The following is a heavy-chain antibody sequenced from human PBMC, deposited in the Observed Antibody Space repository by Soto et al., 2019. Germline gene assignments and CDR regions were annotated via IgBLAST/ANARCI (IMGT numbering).Heavy chain of an antibody. CDR2: ISYDGSNK. D-gene: IGHD2-15*01. J-gene: IGHJ4*02. Sequence: QVQLVESGGGVVQPGRSLRLSCAASGFTFSSYGVHWVRQAPGKGLEWVAVISYDGSNKYYADSVKGRFTISRDNSKNTLCLQMNSLRAEDTAVYYCAKETYSGPLDYWGQGTLVTVSS. CDR3: AKETYSGPLDY. CDR1: GFTFSSYG. V-gene: IGHV3-30*18.